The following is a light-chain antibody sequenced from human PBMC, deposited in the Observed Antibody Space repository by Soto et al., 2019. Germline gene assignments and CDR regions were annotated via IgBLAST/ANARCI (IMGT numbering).Light chain of an antibody. J-gene: IGKJ2*02. V-gene: IGKV3-15*01. Sequence: EIVMTQSPATLSVSPGERATLSCRASQSVNSSYLAWYQQKPGQAPRLLIYGASTRATGIPARFSGSGSGTEFALTISSLHSEDSAVYYCQQYNSWPPVSTFGQGTKLEIK. CDR3: QQYNSWPPVST. CDR1: QSVNSSY. CDR2: GAS.